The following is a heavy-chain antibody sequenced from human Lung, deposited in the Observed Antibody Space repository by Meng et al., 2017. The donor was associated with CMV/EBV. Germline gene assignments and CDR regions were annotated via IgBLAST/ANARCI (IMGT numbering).Heavy chain of an antibody. V-gene: IGHV3-48*03. CDR1: GFTFSDYE. Sequence: GGPLRLXXAASGFTFSDYEMYWVRQAPGKGLEWISYIGGSGASKYYAESVKGRFTMSRDNVDDSLYLQMNSLSPDDTATYYCARGKRKGGNFPFFHYDMDVWGQGTTVTVSS. CDR3: ARGKRKGGNFPFFHYDMDV. CDR2: IGGSGASK. J-gene: IGHJ6*02. D-gene: IGHD4-23*01.